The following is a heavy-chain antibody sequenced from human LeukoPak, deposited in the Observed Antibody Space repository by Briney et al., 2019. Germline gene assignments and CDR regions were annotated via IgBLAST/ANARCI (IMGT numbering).Heavy chain of an antibody. CDR3: ARARNYPIDDAVDI. Sequence: SETLSLTCAVYGGSFSGYYWSWIRQPPGKGLEWIGEINHSGSTNYNPSLKSRVTISVDTSKNQFSLKLSSVTAADTAVYYCARARNYPIDDAVDIWGQGTMVTVSS. D-gene: IGHD1-7*01. J-gene: IGHJ3*02. CDR2: INHSGST. CDR1: GGSFSGYY. V-gene: IGHV4-34*01.